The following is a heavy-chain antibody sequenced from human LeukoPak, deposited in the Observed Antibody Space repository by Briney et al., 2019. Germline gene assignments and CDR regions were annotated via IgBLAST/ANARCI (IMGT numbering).Heavy chain of an antibody. J-gene: IGHJ4*02. D-gene: IGHD1-26*01. Sequence: GASLKISCKGSGSRFTSYWIGWVRPLPGKGLEWMGIIYPGDSDTRYSPSFQGQVTISADKSISTAYLQWSSLKASDTAMYYCARGSGSYHAHFDYWGQGTLVTVSS. V-gene: IGHV5-51*01. CDR2: IYPGDSDT. CDR3: ARGSGSYHAHFDY. CDR1: GSRFTSYW.